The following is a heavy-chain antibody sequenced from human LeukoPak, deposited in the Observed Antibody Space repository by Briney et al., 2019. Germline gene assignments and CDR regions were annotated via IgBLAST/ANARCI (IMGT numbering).Heavy chain of an antibody. CDR1: GFTFSSYA. Sequence: PGGSLRLSCAASGFTFSSYAMHWVRQAPGKGLEWVAVISYDGSNKYYADSVKGRFTISRDNSKNTLYLQMNSLRAEDTAVYYCARERDDFWSGYSQSLYYGMDVWGQGTTVTVSS. V-gene: IGHV3-30*04. D-gene: IGHD3-3*01. J-gene: IGHJ6*02. CDR2: ISYDGSNK. CDR3: ARERDDFWSGYSQSLYYGMDV.